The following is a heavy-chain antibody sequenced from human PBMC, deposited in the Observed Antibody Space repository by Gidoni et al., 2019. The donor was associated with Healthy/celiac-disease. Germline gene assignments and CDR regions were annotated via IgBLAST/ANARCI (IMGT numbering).Heavy chain of an antibody. CDR2: IYYSGST. D-gene: IGHD3-10*01. Sequence: GWIRQPPGKGLEWIGSIYYSGSTYYNPSLKSRVTISVDTSKNQFSLKLSSVTAADTAVYYCARQVVRGVIIFPGDYWGQGTLVTVSS. J-gene: IGHJ4*02. CDR3: ARQVVRGVIIFPGDY. V-gene: IGHV4-39*01.